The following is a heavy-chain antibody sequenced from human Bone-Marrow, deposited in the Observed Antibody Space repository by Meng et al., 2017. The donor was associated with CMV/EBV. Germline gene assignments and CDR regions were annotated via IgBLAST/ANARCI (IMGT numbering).Heavy chain of an antibody. CDR3: ARHGGHGITMIAGFHH. CDR1: GGSISSSSYY. J-gene: IGHJ4*02. V-gene: IGHV4-39*01. D-gene: IGHD3-22*01. Sequence: GSLRLSCTVSGGSISSSSYYWGWIRQPPGKGLEWIGSIYYSGSTYYNPSLKSRVTISVDTSKNQFSLKVSSVTAADTAVYYCARHGGHGITMIAGFHHWGQGTLVTVSS. CDR2: IYYSGST.